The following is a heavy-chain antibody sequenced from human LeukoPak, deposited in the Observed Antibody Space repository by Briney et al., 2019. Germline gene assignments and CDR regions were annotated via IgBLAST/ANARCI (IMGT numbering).Heavy chain of an antibody. Sequence: SETLSLTCAVYGGSFSGYYWSWIRQPPGKGLEWIGEINHSGSTNYNPSLKSRVTISVDTSKNQFSLKLSSVTAADTAVYYCARDGGFWSGYRGYYFDYWGQGTLVTVSS. CDR1: GGSFSGYY. V-gene: IGHV4-34*01. J-gene: IGHJ4*02. CDR2: INHSGST. CDR3: ARDGGFWSGYRGYYFDY. D-gene: IGHD3-3*01.